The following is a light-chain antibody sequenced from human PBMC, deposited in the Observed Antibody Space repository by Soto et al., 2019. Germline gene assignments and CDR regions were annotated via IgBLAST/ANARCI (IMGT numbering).Light chain of an antibody. CDR3: VAWDDNLSGRVV. Sequence: QPVLTQPPSASGTPGQRVTISCSGSRSNIGSNYVYWYQQLPGTAPKLLIYTTDKRPSGVPDRFSGSKSGTSASLAISGLRSEDEADYYCVAWDDNLSGRVVFGGGTKLTVL. V-gene: IGLV1-47*01. J-gene: IGLJ2*01. CDR1: RSNIGSNY. CDR2: TTD.